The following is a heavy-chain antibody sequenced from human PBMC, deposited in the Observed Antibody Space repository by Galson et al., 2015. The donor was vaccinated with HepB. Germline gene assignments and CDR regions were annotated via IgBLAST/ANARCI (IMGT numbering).Heavy chain of an antibody. Sequence: SLRLSCAASGFTFNNAWMSWVRQAPGKGLEWVGRIKSKAEDGTTLYAAPVRGRFTISRDDSKDTLYLQMNSLTTEDTAVYHCVTSLGFGYGNTIVATDYWGQGTLVTVSS. V-gene: IGHV3-15*01. CDR2: IKSKAEDGTT. CDR3: VTSLGFGYGNTIVATDY. CDR1: GFTFNNAW. D-gene: IGHD3-10*01. J-gene: IGHJ4*02.